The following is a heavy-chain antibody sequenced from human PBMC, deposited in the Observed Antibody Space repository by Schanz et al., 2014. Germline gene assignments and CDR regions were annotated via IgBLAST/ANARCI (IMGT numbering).Heavy chain of an antibody. CDR1: GYNFNRHD. D-gene: IGHD6-6*01. Sequence: QVQLVQSGPEVKKPGASVRLSCKASGYNFNRHDISWVRQAPGQGLEWMGWINPNSGGTNYAQNFQGRVTMTTDTSISTAYMELSRLRSDDTAVYYCAREWSSIAGRPYGMDVWGQGTTVTVSS. CDR3: AREWSSIAGRPYGMDV. CDR2: INPNSGGT. V-gene: IGHV1-2*02. J-gene: IGHJ6*02.